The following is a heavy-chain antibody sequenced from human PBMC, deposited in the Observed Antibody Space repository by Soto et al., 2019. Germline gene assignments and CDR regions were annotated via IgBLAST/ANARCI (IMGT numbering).Heavy chain of an antibody. V-gene: IGHV3-48*02. J-gene: IGHJ4*02. CDR1: GFTFSSYS. D-gene: IGHD3-9*01. CDR2: ISSSSSTI. Sequence: EVQLVESGGGLVQPGGSLRLSCAASGFTFSSYSMNWVRQAPGKGLEWVSYISSSSSTIYYADSVKGRFTISGDNAKNSLYLQMNSLRDEDTAVYYCARVVNDILTGYSYYFDYWGQGTLVTVSS. CDR3: ARVVNDILTGYSYYFDY.